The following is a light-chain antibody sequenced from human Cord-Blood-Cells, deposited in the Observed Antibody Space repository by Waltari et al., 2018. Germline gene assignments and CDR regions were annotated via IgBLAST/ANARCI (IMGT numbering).Light chain of an antibody. Sequence: QSALTQPASVSGSPGQSIPISCTGTSSHVGRYNFVSWYQQHPGKAPRLMIYEGSKRPSGVSNRFSGSKSGNTASLTISGLQAEDEADYYCCSYAGSSTWVFGGGTKLTVL. J-gene: IGLJ3*02. CDR3: CSYAGSSTWV. CDR1: SSHVGRYNF. V-gene: IGLV2-23*01. CDR2: EGS.